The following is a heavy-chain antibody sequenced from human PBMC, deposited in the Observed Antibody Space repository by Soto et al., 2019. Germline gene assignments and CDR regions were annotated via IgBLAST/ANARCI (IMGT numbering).Heavy chain of an antibody. Sequence: SETLSLTCTVSGGSISNYYWSWIRQPAGKGLEWIGYIFHSGGTNYNPSLKSRVTISVDTSKNQFSLNLSSVTAADTAVYFCVRDGDGRMTTNPYYYYGMDVWGQGTTVTVSS. CDR3: VRDGDGRMTTNPYYYYGMDV. CDR2: IFHSGGT. V-gene: IGHV4-59*01. D-gene: IGHD4-4*01. J-gene: IGHJ6*02. CDR1: GGSISNYY.